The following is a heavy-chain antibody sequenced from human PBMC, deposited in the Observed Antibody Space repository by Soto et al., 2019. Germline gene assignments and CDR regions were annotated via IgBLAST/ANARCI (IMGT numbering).Heavy chain of an antibody. CDR1: GYSFTSYW. V-gene: IGHV5-51*01. CDR2: IYPGDPDT. Sequence: PGESLKISCKSSGYSFTSYWIGWVRQMPGKGLEWMGIIYPGDPDTRYSPSFQGQVTISADKSISTAYLQWSSLKASDTAMYYCAGGGVRGVITRTRDYYGMDVWGQGTTVTVSS. D-gene: IGHD3-10*01. CDR3: AGGGVRGVITRTRDYYGMDV. J-gene: IGHJ6*02.